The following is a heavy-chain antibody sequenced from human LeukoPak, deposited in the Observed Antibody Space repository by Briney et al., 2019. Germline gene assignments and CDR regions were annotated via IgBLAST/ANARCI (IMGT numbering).Heavy chain of an antibody. Sequence: PSETLSLTCTVSGGSITSDDYHWTWIRQPPGKGLEWIGHISYSATTYYNPSLKSRVTISVDTSKNQFSLKLSSVTAADTAVYYCARDASSIAARSSDAFDIWGQGTMVTVSS. CDR2: ISYSATT. J-gene: IGHJ3*02. V-gene: IGHV4-30-4*08. CDR3: ARDASSIAARSSDAFDI. D-gene: IGHD6-6*01. CDR1: GGSITSDDYH.